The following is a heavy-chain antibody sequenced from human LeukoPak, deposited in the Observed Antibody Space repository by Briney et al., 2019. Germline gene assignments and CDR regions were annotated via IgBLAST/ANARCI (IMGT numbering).Heavy chain of an antibody. D-gene: IGHD1-26*01. CDR3: ARDLIVGATTAGL. V-gene: IGHV3-7*01. CDR2: IKQDGSEK. CDR1: GFTFSSYW. Sequence: PGGSLRLSCAASGFTFSSYWMSWVRQAPGKGLEWVANIKQDGSEKYYVDSVKGRFTISRDNAKNSLYLQMNSLRAEDTAVYYCARDLIVGATTAGLWGQGTLVTVSS. J-gene: IGHJ4*02.